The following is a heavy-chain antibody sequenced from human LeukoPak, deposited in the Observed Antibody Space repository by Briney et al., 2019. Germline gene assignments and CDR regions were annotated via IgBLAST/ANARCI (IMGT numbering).Heavy chain of an antibody. D-gene: IGHD2-15*01. V-gene: IGHV1-2*02. CDR1: GYIFTGYY. Sequence: ASVKVSCKASGYIFTGYYMHWVRQAPGQGLEWMGWINPNSGGTNYAQKFQGRVTMTRDTSISTAYMELSRLRSDDTAVYYCARDGSLAVVEAFDIWGQGTMVTVSS. CDR3: ARDGSLAVVEAFDI. J-gene: IGHJ3*02. CDR2: INPNSGGT.